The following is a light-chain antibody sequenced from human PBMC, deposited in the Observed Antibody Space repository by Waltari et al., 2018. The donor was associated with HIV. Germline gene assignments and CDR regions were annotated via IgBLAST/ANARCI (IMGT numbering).Light chain of an antibody. V-gene: IGKV2-24*01. CDR2: KIS. J-gene: IGKJ5*01. CDR1: QSLVHSDGNTY. CDR3: MQASQFPPIT. Sequence: DIVMTQTPLSSPVTLGQPASISCSSSQSLVHSDGNTYLSWLHQRPGQPPRLLIYKISTRFSGVPDRFSGSGAGTNFTLKISRVEVEDVGIYYCMQASQFPPITFGQGTRLEIK.